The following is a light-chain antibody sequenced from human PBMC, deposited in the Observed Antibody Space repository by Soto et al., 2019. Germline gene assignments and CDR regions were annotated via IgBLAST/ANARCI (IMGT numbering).Light chain of an antibody. J-gene: IGLJ1*01. CDR3: SSYAGGNNYV. Sequence: QSVLTQPASVSGSPGQSITISCTGTSSDVGSYNLVSWYQQHPGKAPKLMIYEVSKRPSGVSDRFSGSKSGNTASLTVSGLQAEDEADYYCSSYAGGNNYVFGTGTKVTVL. CDR1: SSDVGSYNL. CDR2: EVS. V-gene: IGLV2-14*02.